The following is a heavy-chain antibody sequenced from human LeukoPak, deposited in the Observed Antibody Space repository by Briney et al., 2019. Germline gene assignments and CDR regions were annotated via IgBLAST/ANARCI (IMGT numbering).Heavy chain of an antibody. J-gene: IGHJ4*02. CDR1: GYTFTSYG. D-gene: IGHD2-2*01. V-gene: IGHV1-18*01. CDR3: ARGGQYCSSTSCYVIKYYFDY. CDR2: ISAHNGNT. Sequence: ASVKVSCKASGYTFTSYGISWVRQAPGQGLEWMGWISAHNGNTNYAQNLQGRVTMTTDTSTSTAYMELRSLRSDDTAVYYCARGGQYCSSTSCYVIKYYFDYWGQGTLVTVSS.